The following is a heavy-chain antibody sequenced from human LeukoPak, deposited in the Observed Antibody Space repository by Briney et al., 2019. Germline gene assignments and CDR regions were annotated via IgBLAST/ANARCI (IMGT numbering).Heavy chain of an antibody. CDR2: INEDGSEK. Sequence: GGSLRLSCAASGFTFTNYWMIWVRQAPGKGLEWVANINEDGSEKYYVGSVEGRFTISRDNAKNSVFLQMNSLRADDTAMYYCATSSYSCSSSWGQGTLVTVSS. CDR3: ATSSYSCSSS. V-gene: IGHV3-7*01. J-gene: IGHJ5*02. CDR1: GFTFTNYW. D-gene: IGHD3-10*01.